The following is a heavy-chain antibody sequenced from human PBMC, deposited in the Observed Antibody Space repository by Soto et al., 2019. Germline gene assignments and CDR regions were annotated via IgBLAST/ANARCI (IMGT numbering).Heavy chain of an antibody. V-gene: IGHV3-73*02. CDR1: GFAFSDSA. Sequence: EVQLVESGGGLVQPGGSLKLSCAASGFAFSDSAMYWVRQASGKGPEWVGRIRSKGHNYATEYAASVKGRFTISRDDSKNTAYLQMNSLQTEDTAVYYCTRDLFSYDYSGILWFDPWGQGTLVTVSS. D-gene: IGHD3-16*01. CDR3: TRDLFSYDYSGILWFDP. J-gene: IGHJ5*02. CDR2: IRSKGHNYAT.